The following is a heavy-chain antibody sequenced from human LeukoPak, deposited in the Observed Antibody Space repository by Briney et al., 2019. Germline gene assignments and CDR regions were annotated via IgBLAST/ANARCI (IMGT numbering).Heavy chain of an antibody. Sequence: PGGSLRLSCAASGFTFSSYGMHWVRQAPGKGLEWVAVIWYDGSNKYYADSVKGRFTISRDNSKNMLYLQMNSLRAEDTAVYYCARDYEGVGFAFDIWGQGTMVTVSS. CDR3: ARDYEGVGFAFDI. J-gene: IGHJ3*02. D-gene: IGHD3-16*01. CDR2: IWYDGSNK. V-gene: IGHV3-33*01. CDR1: GFTFSSYG.